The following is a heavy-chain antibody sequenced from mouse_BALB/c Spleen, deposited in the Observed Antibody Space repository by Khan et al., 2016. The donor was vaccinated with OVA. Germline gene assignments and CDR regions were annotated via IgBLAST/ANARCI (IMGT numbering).Heavy chain of an antibody. CDR1: GYSITSDYA. D-gene: IGHD1-1*01. CDR2: ISYSGNT. CDR3: ARIYGGDFDY. Sequence: VQLQESGPGLVKPSQSLSLTCTVTGYSITSDYAWNWIRQFPGNKLEWMGYISYSGNTKYNPSPKSRISITRDTSKNQFFLQLNSVTTEDTATYYCARIYGGDFDYWGQGTTLTVSS. V-gene: IGHV3-2*02. J-gene: IGHJ2*01.